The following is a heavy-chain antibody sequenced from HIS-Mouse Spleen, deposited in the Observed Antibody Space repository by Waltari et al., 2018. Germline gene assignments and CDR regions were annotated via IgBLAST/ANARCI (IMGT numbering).Heavy chain of an antibody. J-gene: IGHJ5*02. Sequence: QVHLQESGPGLVKPSATLSLTCTVSGYSISSGYYWGWIRQPPGKGLEWIGRIYHSGSTYYNPSLKSRVTISVDTSKNQFSLKLSSVTAADTAVYYCARVKTWGQGTLVTVSS. CDR3: ARVKT. CDR2: IYHSGST. V-gene: IGHV4-38-2*02. CDR1: GYSISSGYY.